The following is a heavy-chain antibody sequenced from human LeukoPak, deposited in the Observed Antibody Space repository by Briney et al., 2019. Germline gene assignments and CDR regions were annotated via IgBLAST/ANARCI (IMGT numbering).Heavy chain of an antibody. V-gene: IGHV4-30-2*01. CDR1: GGSISSGGYS. CDR2: IYHSGST. CDR3: ARGQRGGSSRWLGS. J-gene: IGHJ4*02. Sequence: SETLSLTCAVSGGSISSGGYSWSWIRQPPGKGLEWIGYIYHSGSTYYNPSLKSRVTISVDRSKNQFSLKLSSVTAADTAVYYCARGQRGGSSRWLGSWGQGTLVTVSP. D-gene: IGHD2-15*01.